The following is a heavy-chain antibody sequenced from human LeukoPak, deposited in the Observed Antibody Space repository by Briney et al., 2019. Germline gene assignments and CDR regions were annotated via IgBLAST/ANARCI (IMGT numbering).Heavy chain of an antibody. J-gene: IGHJ4*02. Sequence: GASVKVSCKASGYTFTSYYMHWVRQAPGQGPEWMGWINPNHGDTNYAQKFQDRVSMTRDTSISTAYMHLSRLRSADTAVYYCARSPHILTGENFDYWGQGTLLTVSS. V-gene: IGHV1-2*02. D-gene: IGHD3-9*01. CDR2: INPNHGDT. CDR3: ARSPHILTGENFDY. CDR1: GYTFTSYY.